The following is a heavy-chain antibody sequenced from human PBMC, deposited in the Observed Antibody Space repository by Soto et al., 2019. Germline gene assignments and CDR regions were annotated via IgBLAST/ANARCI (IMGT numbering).Heavy chain of an antibody. CDR1: GYTFSDYY. CDR2: INPNSGGT. Sequence: ASVKVSCKASGYTFSDYYIHWVRQAPGQGLEWMGWINPNSGGTKFAPKFQGGVTMTRDTSITTAYMELSRLRSGDTAVYYCSREPATAQPAGVDFWGQGTLVTVSS. V-gene: IGHV1-2*02. D-gene: IGHD1-1*01. CDR3: SREPATAQPAGVDF. J-gene: IGHJ4*02.